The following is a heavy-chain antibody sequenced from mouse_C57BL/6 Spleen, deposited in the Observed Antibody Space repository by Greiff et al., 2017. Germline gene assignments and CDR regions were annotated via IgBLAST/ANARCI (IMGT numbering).Heavy chain of an antibody. CDR2: INPGSGGT. J-gene: IGHJ3*01. D-gene: IGHD1-1*01. CDR1: GYAFTNYL. CDR3: ATNYYGSPAWFAY. Sequence: QVQLQQSGAELVRPGTSVKVSCKASGYAFTNYLIEWVKQRPGQGLEWIGVINPGSGGTNYNEKFKGKATLTADKSSSTAYMQRSSLTSEDSAVYFCATNYYGSPAWFAYWGQGTLVTVSA. V-gene: IGHV1-54*01.